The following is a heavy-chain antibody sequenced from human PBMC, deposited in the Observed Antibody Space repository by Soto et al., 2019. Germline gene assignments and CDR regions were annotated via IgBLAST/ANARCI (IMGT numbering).Heavy chain of an antibody. CDR1: GFTFNTYA. V-gene: IGHV3-23*01. CDR2: IRGSGGAT. D-gene: IGHD3-3*01. CDR3: ARVIDDFWSGYPYYFDY. Sequence: GGSLRLSCAASGFTFNTYAVTWVRQAPGKGLEWVSIIRGSGGATDYADSVKGRFAISRDNAKNSLYLQMNSLRAEDTAVYYCARVIDDFWSGYPYYFDYWGQGTLVTVSS. J-gene: IGHJ4*02.